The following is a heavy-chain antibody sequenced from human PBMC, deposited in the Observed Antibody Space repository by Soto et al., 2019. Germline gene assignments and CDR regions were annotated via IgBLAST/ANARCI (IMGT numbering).Heavy chain of an antibody. V-gene: IGHV1-69*01. Sequence: QVQLVQSGAEVKKPGSSVKVSCKASGGTFSSYAISWVRQAPGQGLEWMGGIIPIFGTANYAQKFQGRVKIAADESTSTDYMERSSLRSEDTAVYYCPARRDGYNYDFDYWGQGTLVTVSS. D-gene: IGHD5-12*01. J-gene: IGHJ4*02. CDR2: IIPIFGTA. CDR3: PARRDGYNYDFDY. CDR1: GGTFSSYA.